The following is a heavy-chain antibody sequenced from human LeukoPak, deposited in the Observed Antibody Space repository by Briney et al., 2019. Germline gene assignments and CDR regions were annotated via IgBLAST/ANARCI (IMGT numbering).Heavy chain of an antibody. J-gene: IGHJ3*01. CDR1: GFTVSLNY. V-gene: IGHV3-53*01. D-gene: IGHD2-15*01. CDR3: ARGWVVATGAFDF. Sequence: AGGSLRLSCAASGFTVSLNYITWVRQAPGKGLEWVSVIYSGGGTYYAGSGKGRFTISRDNSKNTVFLQMNSLRPEDTAVYYCARGWVVATGAFDFWGQGTMVTVSS. CDR2: IYSGGGT.